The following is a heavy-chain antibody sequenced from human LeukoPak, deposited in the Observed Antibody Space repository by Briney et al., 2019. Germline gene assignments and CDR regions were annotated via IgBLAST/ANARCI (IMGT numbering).Heavy chain of an antibody. J-gene: IGHJ4*02. CDR2: ISRNSRYI. D-gene: IGHD6-13*01. CDR1: GFSFSTYS. Sequence: GGSLRLSCAASGFSFSTYSMNWVRQAPGRGLEWVSSISRNSRYIYYADSMRGRFTISRDNAKNSLYLQMNSLKPEDTAVYYCARVAEAAAFDSWGQGTLVTVSS. V-gene: IGHV3-21*06. CDR3: ARVAEAAAFDS.